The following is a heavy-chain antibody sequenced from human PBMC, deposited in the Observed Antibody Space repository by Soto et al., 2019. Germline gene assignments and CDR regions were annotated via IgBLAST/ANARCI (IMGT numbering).Heavy chain of an antibody. V-gene: IGHV1-69*13. J-gene: IGHJ5*02. CDR1: GGTFSSYA. Sequence: SVKVSCKASGGTFSSYAISWVRQAPGQGLEWMGGIIPIFGTANYAQKFQGRVTITADESTSTAYMELSSLRSEDTAVYYCARVGLWFGELLHSWFDPWGQGTLVTVSS. D-gene: IGHD3-10*01. CDR3: ARVGLWFGELLHSWFDP. CDR2: IIPIFGTA.